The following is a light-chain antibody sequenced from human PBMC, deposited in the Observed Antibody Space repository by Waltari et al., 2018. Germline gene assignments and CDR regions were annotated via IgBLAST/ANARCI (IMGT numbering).Light chain of an antibody. CDR2: EGT. CDR3: CSDAGGHKWV. CDR1: EIEHYDL. V-gene: IGLV2-23*01. Sequence: QSALTQPASVSGSPGQSITLSCTGTEIEHYDLFSWYQPHPGRAPKLIYEGTKRPSGVSNRFSVSKSGNTASLTISGLQAEDESHYYCCSDAGGHKWVFGGGTKVTVL. J-gene: IGLJ3*02.